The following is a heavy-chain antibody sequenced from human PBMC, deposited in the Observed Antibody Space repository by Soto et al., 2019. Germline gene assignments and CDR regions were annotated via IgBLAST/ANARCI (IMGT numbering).Heavy chain of an antibody. J-gene: IGHJ5*02. CDR2: FDPEDGET. Sequence: GASVKVSCKVSGYTLTELSMHWVRQAPGKGLEWMGGFDPEDGETIYAQKFQGRVTMTEDTSTDTAYMELSSLRSEDTAVYYCAIRYYYDSSGTLRFDQWGQGTLVTVS. V-gene: IGHV1-24*01. CDR3: AIRYYYDSSGTLRFDQ. CDR1: GYTLTELS. D-gene: IGHD3-22*01.